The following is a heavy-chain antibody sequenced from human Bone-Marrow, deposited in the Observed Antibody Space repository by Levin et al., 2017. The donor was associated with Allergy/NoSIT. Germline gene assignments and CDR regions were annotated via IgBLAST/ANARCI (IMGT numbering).Heavy chain of an antibody. CDR3: ARAAEQLDYGDGVFDY. CDR2: IYTSGST. D-gene: IGHD4-17*01. J-gene: IGHJ4*02. Sequence: PSETLSLTCTVSGGSISSYYWSWIRQPAGKGLEWIGRIYTSGSTNYNPSLKSRVTMSVDTSKNQFSLKLSSVTAADTAVYYCARAAEQLDYGDGVFDYWGQGTLVTVSS. CDR1: GGSISSYY. V-gene: IGHV4-4*07.